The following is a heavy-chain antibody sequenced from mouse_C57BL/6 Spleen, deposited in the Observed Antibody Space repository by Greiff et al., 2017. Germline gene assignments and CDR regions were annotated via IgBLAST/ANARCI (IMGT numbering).Heavy chain of an antibody. CDR1: GFTFSSYA. Sequence: DVKLVESGEGLVKPGGSLKLSCAASGFTFSSYALSWVRQTPEKRLEWVAYISSGGDYIYYADTVTGRFTISRDNARNTLYLQMSSLKSEDTALYYCTRDGGGDYQAWFAYGGQGTLVTVSA. J-gene: IGHJ3*01. CDR3: TRDGGGDYQAWFAY. V-gene: IGHV5-9-1*02. CDR2: ISSGGDYI. D-gene: IGHD2-4*01.